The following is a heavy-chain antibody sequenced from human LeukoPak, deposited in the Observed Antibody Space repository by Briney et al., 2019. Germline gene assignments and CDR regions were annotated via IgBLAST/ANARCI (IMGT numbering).Heavy chain of an antibody. CDR2: ISRSGGST. D-gene: IGHD3-9*01. Sequence: GGSLRLSCAASGFTFSSYAMSWVRQAPGKGLEWVSAISRSGGSTYYADSVKGRFTISRDNSKNTLYLQMNSLRAEDTAVYYCAKGPRTHYDILTDYWGQGTLVTVSS. V-gene: IGHV3-23*01. CDR1: GFTFSSYA. CDR3: AKGPRTHYDILTDY. J-gene: IGHJ4*02.